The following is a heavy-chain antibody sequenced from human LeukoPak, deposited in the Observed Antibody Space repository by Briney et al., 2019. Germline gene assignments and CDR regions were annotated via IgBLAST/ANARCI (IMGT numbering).Heavy chain of an antibody. D-gene: IGHD3-16*01. CDR2: INSAGNTT. CDR3: ARGMRGSSAFDY. Sequence: GGSLRLSCAASGLTFTRYWMHWVRQAPGKGLVWVSRINSAGNTTDYAESVKGRFSISRDNSKNTLSLQMNNLRVEDTAVYYCARGMRGSSAFDYWGQGTLVTVS. CDR1: GLTFTRYW. V-gene: IGHV3-74*01. J-gene: IGHJ4*02.